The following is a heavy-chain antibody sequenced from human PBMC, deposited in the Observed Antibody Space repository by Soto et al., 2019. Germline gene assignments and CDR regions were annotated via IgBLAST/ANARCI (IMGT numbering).Heavy chain of an antibody. V-gene: IGHV4-34*01. CDR1: GGPFSGYY. CDR3: ARGASVAARTNWFDP. Sequence: SETLSLTCAVYGGPFSGYYGSWIRQPPGKGLEWIGEINHSGSTNYNPSLKSRVTISVDTSKNQFSLKLSSVTAADTAVYYCARGASVAARTNWFDPWGQGTLVTVSS. D-gene: IGHD6-6*01. J-gene: IGHJ5*02. CDR2: INHSGST.